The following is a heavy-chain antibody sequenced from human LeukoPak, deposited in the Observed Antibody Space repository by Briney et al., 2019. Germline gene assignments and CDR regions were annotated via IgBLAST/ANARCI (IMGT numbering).Heavy chain of an antibody. CDR2: INPNSGGT. Sequence: ASVKVSCKASGYTFTGYYMHWVRQAPGQGLEWMGWINPNSGGTNYAQKFQGRVTMTRDTSISTAYMELSRLRSDDTAVYYCARERGSSSSARKGCYMDVWGKGTTVTVSS. CDR3: ARERGSSSSARKGCYMDV. D-gene: IGHD6-6*01. V-gene: IGHV1-2*02. CDR1: GYTFTGYY. J-gene: IGHJ6*03.